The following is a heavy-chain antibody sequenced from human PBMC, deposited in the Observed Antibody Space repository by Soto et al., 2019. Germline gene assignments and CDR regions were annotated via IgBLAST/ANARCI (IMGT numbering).Heavy chain of an antibody. CDR2: ISYDGSNK. D-gene: IGHD6-6*01. CDR3: ARSDKYSSSTWFDP. Sequence: GGSLRLSCAASGFTFSSYAMHWVRQAPGKGLEWVAVISYDGSNKYYADSVKGRFTISRDNSKNTLYLQMNSLRAEDTAVYYCARSDKYSSSTWFDPWGQGTLVTVSS. V-gene: IGHV3-30-3*01. CDR1: GFTFSSYA. J-gene: IGHJ5*02.